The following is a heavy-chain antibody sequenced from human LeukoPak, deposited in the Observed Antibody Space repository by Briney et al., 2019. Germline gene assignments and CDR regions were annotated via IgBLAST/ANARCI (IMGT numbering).Heavy chain of an antibody. CDR3: ARDRGFVVVVVAARDYYGMDV. CDR2: ISSSSSTI. D-gene: IGHD2-15*01. J-gene: IGHJ6*02. Sequence: GGSLRLSCEASGFTFSSYSMNWVRQAPGKGLEWVSYISSSSSTIYYADSVKGRFTISRDNAKNSLYLQMNSLRAEDTAVYYCARDRGFVVVVVAARDYYGMDVWGQGTTVTVSS. V-gene: IGHV3-48*01. CDR1: GFTFSSYS.